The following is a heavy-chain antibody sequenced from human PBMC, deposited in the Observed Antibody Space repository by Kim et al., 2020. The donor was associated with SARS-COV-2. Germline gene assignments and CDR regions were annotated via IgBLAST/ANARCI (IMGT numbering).Heavy chain of an antibody. J-gene: IGHJ6*02. CDR1: GFTFSNYW. CDR2: VDPDGSGP. V-gene: IGHV3-74*03. CDR3: ATGSMSGGGPSNGYGLDA. D-gene: IGHD3-10*02. Sequence: GGSLRLSCEASGFTFSNYWMHWVRQAPGKGLVWVSRVDPDGSGPTYVRSVTGRFTISRDNARNTLYLQMNSLRADDTAVYYCATGSMSGGGPSNGYGLDAWGQGTAVTVSS.